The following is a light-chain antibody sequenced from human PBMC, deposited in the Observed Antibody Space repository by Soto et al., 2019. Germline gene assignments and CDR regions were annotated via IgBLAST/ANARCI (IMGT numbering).Light chain of an antibody. Sequence: QSALTQPASVSGSPGQSITISCGGTSSDVGAYIYVSWYQQYPGKAPKLIIYEVNNRPSGVSGRFSGSKSDTTAYLTISGLQAKDEASYFCCAYVGARSYVFGPGTKVTV. V-gene: IGLV2-14*03. CDR2: EVN. J-gene: IGLJ1*01. CDR3: CAYVGARSYV. CDR1: SSDVGAYIY.